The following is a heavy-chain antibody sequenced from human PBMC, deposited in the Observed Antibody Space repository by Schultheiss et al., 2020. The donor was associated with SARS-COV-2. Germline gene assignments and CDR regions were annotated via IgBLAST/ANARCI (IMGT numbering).Heavy chain of an antibody. Sequence: SETLSLTCTVSGGSISSYYWSWIRQPPGKGLEWIGEINHSGSTNYNPSLKSRVTISVDTSKNQFSLKLSSVTAADTAVYYCARGPGYSGSTTTALAFDIWGQGTTVTVSS. D-gene: IGHD1-26*01. CDR1: GGSISSYY. J-gene: IGHJ3*02. V-gene: IGHV4-34*01. CDR3: ARGPGYSGSTTTALAFDI. CDR2: INHSGST.